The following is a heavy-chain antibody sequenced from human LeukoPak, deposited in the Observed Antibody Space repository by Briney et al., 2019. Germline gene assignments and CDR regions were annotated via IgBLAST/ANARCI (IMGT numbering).Heavy chain of an antibody. Sequence: GGSLRLSCAASGFIVSSNYMSWVRQAPGKGLEWVSVIYSGGSTYYADSVEGRFTISRDNSKNTLNLQMNSLRAEDTAVYYCARGYSYGYVDHWGQGALVTVSS. CDR3: ARGYSYGYVDH. CDR2: IYSGGST. D-gene: IGHD5-18*01. V-gene: IGHV3-53*01. CDR1: GFIVSSNY. J-gene: IGHJ4*02.